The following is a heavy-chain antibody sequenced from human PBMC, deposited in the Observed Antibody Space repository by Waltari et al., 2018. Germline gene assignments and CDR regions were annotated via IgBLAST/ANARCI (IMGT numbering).Heavy chain of an antibody. V-gene: IGHV3-7*03. CDR2: IKHDGSET. CDR1: GFTFSRYW. Sequence: ELQLVESGGGLVQPGGSLRLSCAASGFTFSRYWMSWVRQAQGKGLEWVANIKHDGSETYYVGSVRGRFTISRDSAKNSLYLQMNSLRAEDTAVYYCARNSISVAGFFDYWGQGTLVTVSS. J-gene: IGHJ4*02. CDR3: ARNSISVAGFFDY. D-gene: IGHD6-19*01.